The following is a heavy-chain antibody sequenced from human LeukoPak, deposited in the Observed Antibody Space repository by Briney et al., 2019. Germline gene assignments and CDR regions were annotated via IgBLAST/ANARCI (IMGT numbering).Heavy chain of an antibody. D-gene: IGHD3-22*01. V-gene: IGHV4-34*01. Sequence: SETLSLTCAVYGGSFSGYYWSWIRQPPGKGLEWIGEINHSGSTNYNPSLKSRVTISVDTSKNQFSLKLSSVTAADTAVYYCARGRQRAYCYDSSGYPPDYWGQGTLVTVSS. CDR3: ARGRQRAYCYDSSGYPPDY. J-gene: IGHJ4*02. CDR1: GGSFSGYY. CDR2: INHSGST.